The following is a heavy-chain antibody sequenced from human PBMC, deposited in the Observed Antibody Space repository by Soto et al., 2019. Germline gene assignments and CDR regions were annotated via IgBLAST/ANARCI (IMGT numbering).Heavy chain of an antibody. J-gene: IGHJ4*02. CDR1: GFALSHYL. V-gene: IGHV3-33*01. Sequence: ALGLSCPTAGFALSHYLMHWVRLAPGKGLEWVAVTRHDGTNKYYADSVKGRCTISRDNSKNTVHLQMNSLRGEDTAVYYCARDLSGPLDYWGQGTLVTVSS. CDR2: TRHDGTNK. CDR3: ARDLSGPLDY.